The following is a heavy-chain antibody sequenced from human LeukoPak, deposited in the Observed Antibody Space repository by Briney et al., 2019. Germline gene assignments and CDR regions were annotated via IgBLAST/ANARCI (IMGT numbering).Heavy chain of an antibody. CDR3: ANSGLLRDPFNY. V-gene: IGHV4-34*01. J-gene: IGHJ4*02. CDR2: INHSGST. CDR1: GFSISSGGHY. Sequence: SETLSLTCNVSGFSISSGGHYWSWIRQPPGKGLEWIGEINHSGSTNYNPSLKSRVTISADTSKNQFSLKLDSVTAADTAVYYCANSGLLRDPFNYWGQGTLVTVSS. D-gene: IGHD2/OR15-2a*01.